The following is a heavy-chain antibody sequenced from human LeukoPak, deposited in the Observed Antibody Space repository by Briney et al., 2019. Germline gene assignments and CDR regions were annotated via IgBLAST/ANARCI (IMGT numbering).Heavy chain of an antibody. J-gene: IGHJ5*02. V-gene: IGHV4-59*01. CDR1: GGSISTYY. CDR2: IYYSGST. D-gene: IGHD1-26*01. CDR3: ARSRAFNSGAFDP. Sequence: PSETLSLTRTVSGGSISTYYWSWIRQPPGKGLEWIGYIYYSGSTNYNPSLKSRVTISVDTSKNQFSLRLNSVTAADTAVYYCARSRAFNSGAFDPWGQGSLVTVSS.